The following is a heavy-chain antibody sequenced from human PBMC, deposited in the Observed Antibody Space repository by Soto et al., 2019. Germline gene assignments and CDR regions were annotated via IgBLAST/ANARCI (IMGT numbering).Heavy chain of an antibody. CDR2: VYWNDDK. D-gene: IGHD3-16*01. J-gene: IGHJ4*02. CDR3: AHLITRGYYFVY. Sequence: QITLKEPGPTLVKPTQTLTLTCTFSGFSLSTSHVGVGWIRQPPGKALEWLAHVYWNDDKYYSLSLKSRLTISKDTSKSQVVLTMTNMDPVDTATYYCAHLITRGYYFVYWGQGALVTVSS. V-gene: IGHV2-5*01. CDR1: GFSLSTSHVG.